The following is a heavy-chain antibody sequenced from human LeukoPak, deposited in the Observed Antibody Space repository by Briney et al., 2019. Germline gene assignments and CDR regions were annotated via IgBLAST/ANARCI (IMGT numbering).Heavy chain of an antibody. D-gene: IGHD2-2*01. CDR1: GGSISSYY. CDR2: IYSSGST. CDR3: ARGQYHLLYWYFDL. J-gene: IGHJ2*01. Sequence: SETLSLTCTVSGGSISSYYWSWIRQPAGKGLEWIGRIYSSGSTNYNPSLKSRVTMSVDTSKNQFSLKLSSVTAADTAVYYCARGQYHLLYWYFDLWGRGPWSLSPQ. V-gene: IGHV4-4*07.